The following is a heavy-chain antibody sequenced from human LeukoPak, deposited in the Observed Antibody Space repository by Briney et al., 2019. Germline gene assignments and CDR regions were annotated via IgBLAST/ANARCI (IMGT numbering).Heavy chain of an antibody. D-gene: IGHD3-10*01. CDR2: INPSGGST. V-gene: IGHV1-46*01. Sequence: GASVKVSCKASGYSFTSYYMHWVRQAPGQGLEWMGIINPSGGSTNYAQKLQGRVTMTTDTSTSTAYMELRSLRSDDTAVYYCAVHHYYGSGSYYLGNWFDPWGQGTLVTVSS. J-gene: IGHJ5*02. CDR3: AVHHYYGSGSYYLGNWFDP. CDR1: GYSFTSYY.